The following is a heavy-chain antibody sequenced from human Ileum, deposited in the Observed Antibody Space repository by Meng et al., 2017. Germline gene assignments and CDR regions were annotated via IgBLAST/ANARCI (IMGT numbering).Heavy chain of an antibody. Sequence: EGQLGGSGGGLVRPGGFLRLSFAASGFSFSSFWTSWVHQAPGKGLEWVANIKPDGSEKYYADSVKGRFTISRDNAKNSLYVQMNSLRAEDTATYFCARYGNWYLDYWGQGALVTVSS. CDR2: IKPDGSEK. V-gene: IGHV3-7*01. CDR1: GFSFSSFW. J-gene: IGHJ4*02. D-gene: IGHD1-1*01. CDR3: ARYGNWYLDY.